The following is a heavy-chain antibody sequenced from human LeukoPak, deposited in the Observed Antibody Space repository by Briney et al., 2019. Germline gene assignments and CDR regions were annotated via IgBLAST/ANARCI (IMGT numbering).Heavy chain of an antibody. J-gene: IGHJ4*02. D-gene: IGHD5-18*01. V-gene: IGHV3-7*03. CDR2: IKQDGSEE. Sequence: GGSLRLSCAASGFIFSSSWMSWVRQAPGKGLEWVAYIKQDGSEEYYVDSVKGRLTISRDNAKNSLYLQMNSLRAEDTALYYCAKAGLRGYSYGSRFDYWGQGTLVTVSS. CDR3: AKAGLRGYSYGSRFDY. CDR1: GFIFSSSW.